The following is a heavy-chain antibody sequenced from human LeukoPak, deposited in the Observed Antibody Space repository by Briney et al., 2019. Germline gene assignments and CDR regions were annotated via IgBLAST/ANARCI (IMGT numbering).Heavy chain of an antibody. J-gene: IGHJ5*02. CDR2: FGPEDGET. CDR1: GYTLTELS. Sequence: ASVKVSCKVSGYTLTELSMHWVRQAPGKGLEWMGGFGPEDGETIYAQKFQGRVTMTEDTSTDTAYMELSSLRSEDTAVYYCAARSGSYSGWFDPWGQGTLVTVSS. D-gene: IGHD1-26*01. V-gene: IGHV1-24*01. CDR3: AARSGSYSGWFDP.